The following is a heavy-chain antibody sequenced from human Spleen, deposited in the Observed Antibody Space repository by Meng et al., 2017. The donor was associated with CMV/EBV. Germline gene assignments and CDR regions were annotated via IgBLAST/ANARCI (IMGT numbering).Heavy chain of an antibody. V-gene: IGHV3-11*01. D-gene: IGHD2-2*01. CDR1: GFSFSDYY. CDR2: FSSSGSIK. CDR3: AREYQMFHNNGAFDV. Sequence: SLRLSCAPAGFSFSDYYMIWIRQAPGKELEWVSYFSSSGSIKYHADSVTGRFTISRDKAKKSLHLQMNSLRAEDTGVYDCAREYQMFHNNGAFDVWGHGTMVTVSS. J-gene: IGHJ3*01.